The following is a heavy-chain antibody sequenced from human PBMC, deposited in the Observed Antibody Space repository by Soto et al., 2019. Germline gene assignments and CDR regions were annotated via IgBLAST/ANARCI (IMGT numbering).Heavy chain of an antibody. CDR2: IYHTGTT. CDR1: GGPISTRSNW. J-gene: IGHJ4*02. V-gene: IGHV4-4*02. Sequence: QVQLRESGPGLVKPSGTLSLTCDVSGGPISTRSNWWNWVRQPPGQGLEWIGQIYHTGTTNYNPSLKSRVTISVDKSKDQFYVKPTSVTAADTAVYHCVRGGDGYDPWDYGGQGVQVRFSS. D-gene: IGHD3-16*01. CDR3: VRGGDGYDPWDY.